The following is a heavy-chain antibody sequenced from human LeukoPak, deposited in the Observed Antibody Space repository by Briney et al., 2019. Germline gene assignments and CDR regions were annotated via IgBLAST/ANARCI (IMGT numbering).Heavy chain of an antibody. CDR2: ISWNSGSI. Sequence: GGSLRLSCAASGFTFDDYAMHWVRQAPGKGLEWVSGISWNSGSIGYADSVKGRFTISRDNAKNSLYLQMNSLRAEDTALYYCAAWYGAAGTGSPDYWGQGTLVTVSS. D-gene: IGHD6-13*01. V-gene: IGHV3-9*01. J-gene: IGHJ4*02. CDR1: GFTFDDYA. CDR3: AAWYGAAGTGSPDY.